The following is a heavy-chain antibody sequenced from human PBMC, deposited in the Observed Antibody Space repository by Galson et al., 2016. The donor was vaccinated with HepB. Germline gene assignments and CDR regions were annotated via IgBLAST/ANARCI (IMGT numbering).Heavy chain of an antibody. CDR1: GFTVSRYY. J-gene: IGHJ4*02. V-gene: IGHV3-53*05. D-gene: IGHD5-24*01. CDR3: AKGRWDFDS. CDR2: IYSGGGT. Sequence: SLRLSCAASGFTVSRYYMSWVRQAPGKGLEWVSVIYSGGGTFYADSVKGRFTISRDNSRNTLYVQMNNLRGEDTAVYYCAKGRWDFDSWGQGTLVTVSS.